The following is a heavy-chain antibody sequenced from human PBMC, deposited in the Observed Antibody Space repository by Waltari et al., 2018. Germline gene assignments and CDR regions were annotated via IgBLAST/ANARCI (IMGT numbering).Heavy chain of an antibody. CDR1: GFTVSNNF. CDR3: AGNNGDLHRGAFDI. J-gene: IGHJ3*02. Sequence: EVQLVESGGGLMQPGGSLKLSCAASGFTVSNNFLSWVRQAPGKGLDCLAYMFRVGSTDYADSVKGRLTISRDSSRNTVFLEMDNLRAEDTAVYFCAGNNGDLHRGAFDIWGQGTMVTVSS. V-gene: IGHV3-53*01. CDR2: MFRVGST. D-gene: IGHD4-17*01.